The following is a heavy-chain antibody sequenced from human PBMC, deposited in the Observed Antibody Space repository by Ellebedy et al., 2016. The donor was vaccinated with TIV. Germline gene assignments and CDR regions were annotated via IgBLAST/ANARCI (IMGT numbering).Heavy chain of an antibody. CDR3: ARDMYYYDSSGYYYLYYYGMDV. J-gene: IGHJ6*02. Sequence: SETLSLTXAVYGGSFSGYYWSWIRQPPGKGLEWIGEINHSGSTNYNPSLKSRVTISVDKSKNQFSLKLSSVTAADTAVYYCARDMYYYDSSGYYYLYYYGMDVWGQGTTVTVSS. CDR2: INHSGST. V-gene: IGHV4-34*01. D-gene: IGHD3-22*01. CDR1: GGSFSGYY.